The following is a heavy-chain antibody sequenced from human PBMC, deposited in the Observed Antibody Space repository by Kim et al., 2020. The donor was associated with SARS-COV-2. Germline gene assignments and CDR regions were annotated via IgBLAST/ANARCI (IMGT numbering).Heavy chain of an antibody. V-gene: IGHV3-23*01. Sequence: GGSLRLSCAASGFTFSGFAMNWFRQAPGKGLEWVAAIGGNGDTTYYAESVKVRFTISRANSKNTVSLQMRSLRVEDAAAYDCSRARIAGSTGADAVAIW. D-gene: IGHD1-1*01. J-gene: IGHJ3*02. CDR2: IGGNGDTT. CDR1: GFTFSGFA. CDR3: SRARIAGSTGADAVAI.